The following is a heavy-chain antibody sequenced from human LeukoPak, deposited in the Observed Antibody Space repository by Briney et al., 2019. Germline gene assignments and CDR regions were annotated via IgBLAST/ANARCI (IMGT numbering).Heavy chain of an antibody. CDR2: IIPIFGTA. V-gene: IGHV1-69*05. CDR1: GGTFSSYA. D-gene: IGHD1-1*01. Sequence: ASVKVSCKASGGTFSSYAISWVRQAPGQGLEWMGGIIPIFGTANYAQKFQGRVTMTRDMSTSTVYMELSSLRSEDTAVYYCARIHRERPTWFDPWGQGTLVTVSS. J-gene: IGHJ5*02. CDR3: ARIHRERPTWFDP.